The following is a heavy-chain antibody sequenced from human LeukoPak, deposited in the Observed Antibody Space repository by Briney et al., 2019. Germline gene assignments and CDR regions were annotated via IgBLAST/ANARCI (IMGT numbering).Heavy chain of an antibody. Sequence: GGSLRLSCAASGFTFSSYRMNWVRQAPGKGLEWVSHISTSSSIIYYADSVGGRFTISRDNAKNSLYLQMNSLRDEDTAVYYCARKGIGNWGSDYWGQGTLVTVSS. J-gene: IGHJ4*02. D-gene: IGHD7-27*01. V-gene: IGHV3-48*02. CDR1: GFTFSSYR. CDR3: ARKGIGNWGSDY. CDR2: ISTSSSII.